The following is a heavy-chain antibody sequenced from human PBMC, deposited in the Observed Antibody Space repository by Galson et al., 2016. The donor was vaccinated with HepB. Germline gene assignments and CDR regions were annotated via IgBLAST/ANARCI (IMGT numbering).Heavy chain of an antibody. J-gene: IGHJ5*02. V-gene: IGHV1-69*13. D-gene: IGHD2-15*01. CDR2: IIPIFGTP. CDR3: ARVFLIHNVVVVAATTGWFDP. Sequence: SVKVSCKASGGTFSTSAISWVRQAPGQGLEWMGGIIPIFGTPSYAQKFQGRVTITADESTSTAYMELSSLRSEDTAAYYWARVFLIHNVVVVAATTGWFDPWGQGTRVTVSS. CDR1: GGTFSTSA.